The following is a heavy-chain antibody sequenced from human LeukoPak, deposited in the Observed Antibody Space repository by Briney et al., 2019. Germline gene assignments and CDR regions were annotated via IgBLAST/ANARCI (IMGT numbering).Heavy chain of an antibody. CDR2: ITGSGIDM. D-gene: IGHD3-10*01. CDR1: GFTFSSYC. CDR3: VFGVRGIIPNPFDY. V-gene: IGHV3-23*01. J-gene: IGHJ4*02. Sequence: GGSLRLSCAAPGFTFSSYCMSWVRLAPGRGLEWVSGITGSGIDMEYADSVKGRFTVSRDNSKSTLYLQMTSLRAEDTAVYYCVFGVRGIIPNPFDYWGQGTLVTVSS.